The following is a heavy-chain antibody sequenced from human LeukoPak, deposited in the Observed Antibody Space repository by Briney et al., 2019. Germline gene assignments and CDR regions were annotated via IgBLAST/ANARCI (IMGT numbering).Heavy chain of an antibody. D-gene: IGHD2/OR15-2a*01. J-gene: IGHJ4*02. Sequence: GASVKVSCKASGGTFSSYAISWVRQAPGQGLEWMGGIIPIFGTANYAQKFQGRVTITTDESTSTAYVELSSLRSEDTAVYYCARSDNFLSSSKGGYFDYWGQGTLVTVSS. CDR1: GGTFSSYA. CDR2: IIPIFGTA. V-gene: IGHV1-69*05. CDR3: ARSDNFLSSSKGGYFDY.